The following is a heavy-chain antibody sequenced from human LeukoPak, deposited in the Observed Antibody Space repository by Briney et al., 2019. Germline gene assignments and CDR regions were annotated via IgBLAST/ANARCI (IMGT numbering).Heavy chain of an antibody. CDR2: IYHSGST. CDR3: ARDGSRITIFGFDP. Sequence: SETLSLTCTVSGGSISSGGYYWSWIRQPPGKGLEWIGYIYHSGSTYYNPSLKSRVTISVDRSKNQFSLKLSSVTAADTAVYYCARDGSRITIFGFDPWGQGTLVTVSS. J-gene: IGHJ5*02. CDR1: GGSISSGGYY. V-gene: IGHV4-30-2*01. D-gene: IGHD3-3*01.